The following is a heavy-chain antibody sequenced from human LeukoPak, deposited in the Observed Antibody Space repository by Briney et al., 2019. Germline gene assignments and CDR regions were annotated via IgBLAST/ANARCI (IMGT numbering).Heavy chain of an antibody. CDR1: GGSISSSSYY. V-gene: IGHV4-39*07. Sequence: SETLSLTCTVSGGSISSSSYYWGWIRQPPGKGLEWIGSIYYSGSTYYNPSLKSRVTISVDTSKNQFSLKLSSVTAADTAVYYCARESDGDYYIDYWGQGTLVTVSS. CDR2: IYYSGST. CDR3: ARESDGDYYIDY. J-gene: IGHJ4*02. D-gene: IGHD4-17*01.